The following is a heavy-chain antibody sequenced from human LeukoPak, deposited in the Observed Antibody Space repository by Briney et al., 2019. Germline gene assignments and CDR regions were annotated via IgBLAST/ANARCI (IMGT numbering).Heavy chain of an antibody. D-gene: IGHD2-2*01. CDR3: ARHCTSATCYPAFDF. CDR1: GGSIGSKY. Sequence: SETLSLTCTVSGGSIGSKYWSWIRQPPGKELEWIGYIHYSGNTDYNPSLKSRITISIDTSKNQFSLRLSSVTAADTAVYFCARHCTSATCYPAFDFWGQGILVTVSS. J-gene: IGHJ4*02. CDR2: IHYSGNT. V-gene: IGHV4-59*08.